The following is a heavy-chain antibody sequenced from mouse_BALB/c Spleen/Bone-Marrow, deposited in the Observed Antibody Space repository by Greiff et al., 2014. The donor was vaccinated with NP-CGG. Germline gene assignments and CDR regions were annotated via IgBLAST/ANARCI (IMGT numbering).Heavy chain of an antibody. Sequence: VQLQQSGAELVRPGASVKPSCKASGYTFTTFWINWVKQRPGQGLEWIGNIYPSDTYTNYSQDFKDKATLTVDKSSSTAYMQLSSPTSEDSAVYYCTRSRGYFDYWGQGTTLTVSS. CDR1: GYTFTTFW. V-gene: IGHV1-69*02. CDR3: TRSRGYFDY. J-gene: IGHJ2*01. CDR2: IYPSDTYT.